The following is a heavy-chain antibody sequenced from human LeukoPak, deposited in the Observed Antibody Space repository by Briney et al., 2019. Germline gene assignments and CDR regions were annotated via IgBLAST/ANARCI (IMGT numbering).Heavy chain of an antibody. J-gene: IGHJ4*02. CDR2: ISDSAGTT. V-gene: IGHV3-23*01. CDR3: ARRYYGAFDY. CDR1: GFTFSRYD. D-gene: IGHD4/OR15-4a*01. Sequence: GGSLRLSCTASGFTFSRYDMSWVHQAPGKGLEWVSGISDSAGTTFYADSVKGRFSISRDNSKNTLNLQMNSLRAEDTAVYYCARRYYGAFDYWGQGTLVTVSS.